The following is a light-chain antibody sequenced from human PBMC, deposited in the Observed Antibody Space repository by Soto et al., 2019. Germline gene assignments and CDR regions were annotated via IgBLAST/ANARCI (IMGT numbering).Light chain of an antibody. CDR2: DVS. CDR1: QSISSY. V-gene: IGKV3-11*01. CDR3: QQLTDWPPQWT. Sequence: FGLTQPPDTLSLHPRERATLSCRAVQSISSYLAWYQHKPGQAPRLLIYDVSRRATGIPARVSGSGSGTDFTLTISSLEPEDLAVYFCQQLTDWPPQWTFGQGTKVDIK. J-gene: IGKJ1*01.